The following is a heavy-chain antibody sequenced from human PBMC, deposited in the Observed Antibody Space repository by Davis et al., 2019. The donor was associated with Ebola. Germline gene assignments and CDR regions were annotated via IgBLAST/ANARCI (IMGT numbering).Heavy chain of an antibody. J-gene: IGHJ6*02. Sequence: ASVKVSCKASGYTFTSYYMHWVRQAPGQGLEWMGWINPNSGGTNYAQTFQGWVTMTRETYISTAYMELSRLRSDDTAVYYCARVKEFTDYGMDVWGQGTTVTVSS. CDR1: GYTFTSYY. CDR2: INPNSGGT. D-gene: IGHD3-10*01. V-gene: IGHV1-2*04. CDR3: ARVKEFTDYGMDV.